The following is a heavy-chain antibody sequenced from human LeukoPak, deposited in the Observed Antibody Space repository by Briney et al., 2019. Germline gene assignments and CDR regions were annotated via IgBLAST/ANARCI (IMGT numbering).Heavy chain of an antibody. Sequence: ASVKVSCKASGYTFTSYGIRWVRQAPGQGPEWMAWIAVYNGDTKFLQKFQGRVTLTTDASTNTAYMELRSMTSHDTAVYYCARQAGYSTGWYGGYYFDHWGQGTPVTVSA. V-gene: IGHV1-18*01. J-gene: IGHJ4*02. D-gene: IGHD6-19*01. CDR3: ARQAGYSTGWYGGYYFDH. CDR2: IAVYNGDT. CDR1: GYTFTSYG.